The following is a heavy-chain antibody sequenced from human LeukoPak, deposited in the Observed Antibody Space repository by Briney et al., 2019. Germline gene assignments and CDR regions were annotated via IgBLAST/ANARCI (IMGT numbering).Heavy chain of an antibody. J-gene: IGHJ4*02. D-gene: IGHD3-10*01. CDR3: ARDEGSGSSRFDY. CDR2: IIPILGIA. V-gene: IGHV1-69*04. Sequence: SVKVSCKASGGTFSSYAISWVRQAPGQGLEWMGRIIPILGIANYAQKFQGRVTITADKSTSTAYMELSSLRSEDTAVYYCARDEGSGSSRFDYWGQGTLVTVSS. CDR1: GGTFSSYA.